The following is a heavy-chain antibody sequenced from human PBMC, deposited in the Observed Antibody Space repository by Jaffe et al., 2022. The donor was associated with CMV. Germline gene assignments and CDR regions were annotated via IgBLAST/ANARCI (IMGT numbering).Heavy chain of an antibody. V-gene: IGHV1-18*01. D-gene: IGHD1-26*01. CDR3: ARVGPHPHYFYSGLDV. CDR2: ISTYNGNT. CDR1: GYTFTSYG. J-gene: IGHJ6*02. Sequence: QVQLVQSEAEVKKPGASVKVSCKASGYTFTSYGISWVRQAPGQGLKWMGWISTYNGNTNFAQNLQGRVTLTTDTSTSTAYMELRSLRSDDTAVYYCARVGPHPHYFYSGLDVWGQGTTVTVSS.